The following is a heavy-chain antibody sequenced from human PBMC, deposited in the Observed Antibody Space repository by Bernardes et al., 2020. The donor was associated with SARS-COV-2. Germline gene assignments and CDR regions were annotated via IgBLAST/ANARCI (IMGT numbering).Heavy chain of an antibody. CDR2: FNPKSGDT. J-gene: IGHJ4*02. D-gene: IGHD4-17*01. CDR1: GYSFTGYY. Sequence: APVKVACKTSGYSFTGYYIHWVRQAPGQGLDWMGWFNPKSGDTIYAQKFQGRVTMTGDTSIGTAYMELTRLRSDDTAVYYCASVTTETDYWGQGTLVTVSS. CDR3: ASVTTETDY. V-gene: IGHV1-2*02.